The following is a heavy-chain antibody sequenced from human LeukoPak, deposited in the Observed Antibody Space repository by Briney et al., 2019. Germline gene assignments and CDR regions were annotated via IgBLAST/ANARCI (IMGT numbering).Heavy chain of an antibody. CDR2: IYTSGST. J-gene: IGHJ4*02. D-gene: IGHD2-2*01. V-gene: IGHV4-61*02. CDR3: ARDSYCSSTSCYDY. Sequence: SETLSLTCTVSGGSISSGSYYWSWIRQPAGKGLEWIGRIYTSGSTNYNPSLKSRVTISVDTSKNQFSLKLSSVTAADTAVYYCARDSYCSSTSCYDYXGXGTLVTVSS. CDR1: GGSISSGSYY.